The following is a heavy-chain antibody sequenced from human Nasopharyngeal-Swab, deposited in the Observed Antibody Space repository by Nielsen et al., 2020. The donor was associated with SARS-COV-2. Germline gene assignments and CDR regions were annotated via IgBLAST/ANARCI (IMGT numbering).Heavy chain of an antibody. Sequence: GGSLRLSCAAAGFTLNNYAMAWVRRAQGRGLEWVSAIRASGGSTYYRNSVKGRFSISRDNSKNTLFLQMNSLTVDDTALYYCAKDDVVRGDAFDFWGQGTMVSLSS. CDR2: IRASGGST. CDR3: AKDDVVRGDAFDF. D-gene: IGHD3-10*01. J-gene: IGHJ3*01. CDR1: GFTLNNYA. V-gene: IGHV3-23*01.